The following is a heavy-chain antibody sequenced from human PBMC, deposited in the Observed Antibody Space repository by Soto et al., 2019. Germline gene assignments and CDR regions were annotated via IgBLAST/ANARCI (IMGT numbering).Heavy chain of an antibody. CDR1: GGSISSGDYY. CDR2: IYYSGST. J-gene: IGHJ4*02. V-gene: IGHV4-30-4*01. D-gene: IGHD5-18*01. CDR3: ARTDTAMVHFDY. Sequence: SETLSLTCTVSGGSISSGDYYWSWIRQPPGKGLEWIGYIYYSGSTYYNPSLKSRVTISVDTSKNQFSLKLSSVTAADTAVYYCARTDTAMVHFDYWGQGTLVTVSS.